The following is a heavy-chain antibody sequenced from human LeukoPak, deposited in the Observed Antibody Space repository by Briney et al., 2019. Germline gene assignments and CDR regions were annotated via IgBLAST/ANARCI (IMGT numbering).Heavy chain of an antibody. J-gene: IGHJ4*02. CDR1: GFTFSSYS. CDR2: ISSSSSYI. CDR3: ARSSGVPAAILDY. Sequence: GGSLRHSCAASGFTFSSYSMNWVRQAPGKGLEWVSSISSSSSYIYYADSVKGRFTISRDNAKNSLYLQMNSLRAEDTAVYYCARSSGVPAAILDYWGQGTLVTVSS. V-gene: IGHV3-21*01. D-gene: IGHD2-2*02.